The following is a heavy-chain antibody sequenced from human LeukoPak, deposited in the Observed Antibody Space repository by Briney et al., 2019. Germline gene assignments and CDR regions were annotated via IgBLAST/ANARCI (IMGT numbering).Heavy chain of an antibody. V-gene: IGHV3-23*01. CDR2: IGSSGGST. CDR1: GFTFSSYA. J-gene: IGHJ4*02. Sequence: GGSLRLSCVASGFTFSSYALTWVRQAPGKGLEWVSVIGSSGGSTFYADSVEGRFTISRDNSKNTLYLQMNSLRAEDTALYYCAKGGAGTTSLLRIDYWGQGTLVTVSS. CDR3: AKGGAGTTSLLRIDY. D-gene: IGHD2-2*01.